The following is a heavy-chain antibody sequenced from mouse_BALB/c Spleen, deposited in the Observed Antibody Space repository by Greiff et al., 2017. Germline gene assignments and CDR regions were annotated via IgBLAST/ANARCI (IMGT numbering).Heavy chain of an antibody. CDR3: ARFYDGSFDY. V-gene: IGHV3-2*02. CDR2: ISYSGST. CDR1: GSSIPCDYA. Sequence: EVKLQDSGPGLVNPSQSLPLTCTVSGSSIPCDYAWNWLRQFPGNKLEWMGYISYSGSTSYNPSLKSRISITRDTSKNQFFLQLNSVTTEDTATYYCARFYDGSFDYWGQGTTLTVAA. J-gene: IGHJ2*01. D-gene: IGHD2-3*01.